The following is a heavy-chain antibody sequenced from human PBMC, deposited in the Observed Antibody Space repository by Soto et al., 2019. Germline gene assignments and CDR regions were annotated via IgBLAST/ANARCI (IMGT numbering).Heavy chain of an antibody. D-gene: IGHD3-10*01. CDR1: GFTFSSYW. V-gene: IGHV3-7*01. CDR3: ASRHLGSYYYGMDV. Sequence: GSLRLSCAASGFTFSSYWMNWVRQAPGKGLEWVANIKQDGSEKYYVDSVKGRFTISRDNAKNSLYLQMNSLRAEDTAVYYCASRHLGSYYYGMDVWGQGTTVTVSS. J-gene: IGHJ6*02. CDR2: IKQDGSEK.